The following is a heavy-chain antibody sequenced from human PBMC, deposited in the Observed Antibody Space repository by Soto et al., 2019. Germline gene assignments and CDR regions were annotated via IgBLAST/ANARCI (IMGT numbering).Heavy chain of an antibody. V-gene: IGHV3-21*01. CDR2: ISSSSSYI. D-gene: IGHD3-10*01. CDR1: GFTFSSYS. Sequence: GSLRLSCAASGFTFSSYSMNWVRQAPGKGLEWVSYISSSSSYIYYADLVKGRFTISRDNAKNSLYLQMSSLRAEDTAVYYCARAYGSGSLKIDYWGQGTLVTVSS. CDR3: ARAYGSGSLKIDY. J-gene: IGHJ4*02.